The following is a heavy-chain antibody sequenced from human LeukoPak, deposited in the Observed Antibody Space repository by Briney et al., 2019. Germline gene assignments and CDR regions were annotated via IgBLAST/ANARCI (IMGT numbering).Heavy chain of an antibody. CDR2: IIPIFGTA. Sequence: GASVKVSCKASGGTFSSYAISWARQAPGQGLEWMGGIIPIFGTANYAQKFQGRVTITADESTSTAYMELSSLRSEDTAVYYCAISTTIAAAGTSDYWGQGTLVTVSS. CDR3: AISTTIAAAGTSDY. J-gene: IGHJ4*02. D-gene: IGHD6-13*01. V-gene: IGHV1-69*13. CDR1: GGTFSSYA.